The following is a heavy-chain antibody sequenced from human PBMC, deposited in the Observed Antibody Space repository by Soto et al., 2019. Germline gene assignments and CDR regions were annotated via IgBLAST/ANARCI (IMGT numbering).Heavy chain of an antibody. V-gene: IGHV4-59*01. Sequence: SETLSLTCTVSGGSINSYFWSWIRQSPGKGLEWIGHIYYSGSTSYCPSLKSRVSISVDTSKNQFSLEVHSVTSADTAVYYCARAGTNMVQFDYWGQGTLVTVSS. CDR2: IYYSGST. J-gene: IGHJ4*02. CDR3: ARAGTNMVQFDY. D-gene: IGHD3-10*01. CDR1: GGSINSYF.